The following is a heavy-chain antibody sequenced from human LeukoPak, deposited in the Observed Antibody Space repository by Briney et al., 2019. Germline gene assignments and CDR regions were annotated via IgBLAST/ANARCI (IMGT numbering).Heavy chain of an antibody. D-gene: IGHD3-3*01. Sequence: SGPTLVKPTQTLTLTCTFSGFSFSTSEVGVGWIRQPPGKALEWLALIYWNDDKRYSPSLKSRLTITKDTSKNQVVLTMTNMDPVDTATYYCARSGKYYNFWSGYPLLEYWGQGTLVTVSS. V-gene: IGHV2-5*01. CDR3: ARSGKYYNFWSGYPLLEY. CDR1: GFSFSTSEVG. CDR2: IYWNDDK. J-gene: IGHJ4*02.